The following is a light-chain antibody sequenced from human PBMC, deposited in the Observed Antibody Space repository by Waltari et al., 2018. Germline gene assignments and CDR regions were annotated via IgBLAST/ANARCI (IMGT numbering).Light chain of an antibody. J-gene: IGKJ2*01. CDR2: AAA. Sequence: DIQMSQSPSSLSASVGDRVTITCRAGQGISNSLAWYQPKPGKAPKLLLYAAARLESGGPSRFSGSGSGTDYTLTISSLQPEDFAIYYCQQRSNWPYTFGQGTRVEIK. V-gene: IGKV1-NL1*01. CDR1: QGISNS. CDR3: QQRSNWPYT.